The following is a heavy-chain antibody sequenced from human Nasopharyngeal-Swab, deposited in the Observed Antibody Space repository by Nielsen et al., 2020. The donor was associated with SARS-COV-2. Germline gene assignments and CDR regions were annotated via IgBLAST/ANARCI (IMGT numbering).Heavy chain of an antibody. J-gene: IGHJ6*02. CDR2: IYSGGSST. D-gene: IGHD3-22*01. V-gene: IGHV3-23*03. CDR3: AKDYYDSSGYRAFYGMDV. Sequence: WIRQPPGKRLEWVSVIYSGGSSTYYADSVKGRFTISRDNSKNTLYLQMNSLRAEDTAVYYCAKDYYDSSGYRAFYGMDVWGQGTTVTVSS.